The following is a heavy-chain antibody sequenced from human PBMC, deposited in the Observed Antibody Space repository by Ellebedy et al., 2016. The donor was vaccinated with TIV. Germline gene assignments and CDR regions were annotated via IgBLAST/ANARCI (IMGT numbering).Heavy chain of an antibody. CDR2: NFSSGSA. CDR1: GGSISTYF. V-gene: IGHV4-59*08. J-gene: IGHJ4*02. D-gene: IGHD2-21*01. CDR3: ARIDVGFLFPVGMDH. Sequence: MPSETLSLTCTVSGGSISTYFWSWIRQPPGKGLEWIGYNFSSGSAKYSPSLKSRVTISLDTSKNQFSLKLTSVTAADTAIYYCARIDVGFLFPVGMDHWGQGTLVTVSS.